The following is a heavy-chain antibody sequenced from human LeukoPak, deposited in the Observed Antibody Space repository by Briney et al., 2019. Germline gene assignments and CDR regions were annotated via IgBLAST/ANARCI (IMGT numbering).Heavy chain of an antibody. CDR2: IYYSGST. D-gene: IGHD3-10*01. V-gene: IGHV4-31*03. CDR1: GGSISSGGYY. Sequence: SETLSLTCTVSGGSISSGGYYWSWIRQHPGKGLEWIGYIYYSGSTYYNPSLKSRVTISIDTSKNQFSLKLSSVTAADTAVYYCARVPGAVAIDNWGQGTLVTVSS. J-gene: IGHJ4*02. CDR3: ARVPGAVAIDN.